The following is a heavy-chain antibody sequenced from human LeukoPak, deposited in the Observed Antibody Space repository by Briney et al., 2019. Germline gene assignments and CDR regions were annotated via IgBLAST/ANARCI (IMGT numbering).Heavy chain of an antibody. CDR3: ARDYSVAGAPTY. CDR1: GGSISSGGYS. V-gene: IGHV4-30-2*01. J-gene: IGHJ4*02. CDR2: IYHSGST. Sequence: SQTLSLTCAVSGGSISSGGYSWSWIRQPPGKGLEWIGYIYHSGSTYYNPSLKSRVTISVDRSKNQFSLKLSSVTAADTAVYYCARDYSVAGAPTYWGQGTLVTVSS. D-gene: IGHD6-19*01.